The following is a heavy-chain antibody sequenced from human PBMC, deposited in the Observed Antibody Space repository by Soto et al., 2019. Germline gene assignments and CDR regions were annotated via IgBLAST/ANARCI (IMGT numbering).Heavy chain of an antibody. Sequence: QVQLQQWGAGLLKPSETLSLTCEVYGGSFTGYYWTWIRQPPGKGLEWIGGINDSGTTKYNPSLTARARMSAGRSNIQCSLRLSSVTAADTAVYYWARAPQGPGQQIVVVNVYGWFDPWGEGTLVTVSS. CDR3: ARAPQGPGQQIVVVNVYGWFDP. V-gene: IGHV4-34*01. CDR2: INDSGTT. J-gene: IGHJ5*02. D-gene: IGHD2-21*01. CDR1: GGSFTGYY.